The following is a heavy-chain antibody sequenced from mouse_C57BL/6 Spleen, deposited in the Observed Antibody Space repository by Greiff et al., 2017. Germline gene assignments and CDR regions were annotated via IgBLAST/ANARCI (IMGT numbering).Heavy chain of an antibody. CDR1: GYAFSSYW. CDR3: AGDYYGSSRYYYAMDY. Sequence: VQLQQSGAELVKPGASVKISCKASGYAFSSYWLNWVKQRPGKGLEWIGQLYPGDGDTNYNGKFKGKATLTADKSSSTAYMQLISLTSEYSAVYYCAGDYYGSSRYYYAMDYWGQGTSVTVSS. CDR2: LYPGDGDT. J-gene: IGHJ4*01. D-gene: IGHD1-1*01. V-gene: IGHV1-80*01.